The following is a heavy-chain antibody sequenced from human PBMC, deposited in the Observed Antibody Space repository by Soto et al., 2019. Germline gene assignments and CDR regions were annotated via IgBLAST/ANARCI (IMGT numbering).Heavy chain of an antibody. D-gene: IGHD3-22*01. Sequence: GGSLRLSCATSGFTFSSYWMHWVRQAPGKGLEWVGRIKSKTDGGTTDYAAPVKGGFTISRDDSKNTLYLQMNSLKTEDTAVYYCTTDPVTMIVVVPSSGWGQGTLVTVSS. V-gene: IGHV3-15*07. CDR1: GFTFSSYW. J-gene: IGHJ4*02. CDR2: IKSKTDGGTT. CDR3: TTDPVTMIVVVPSSG.